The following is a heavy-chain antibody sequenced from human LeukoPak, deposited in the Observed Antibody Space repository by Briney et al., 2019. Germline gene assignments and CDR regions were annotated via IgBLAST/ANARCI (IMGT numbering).Heavy chain of an antibody. V-gene: IGHV4-31*03. D-gene: IGHD2-2*01. Sequence: PSQTLSLTCTVSGGSISSGGYYWSWIRQHPGKGLEWIGYIYYSGSTYYNPSLKSRVTISVDTSKNQFSLKLSSVTAADTAVYYCARWGYCSSTSCYDIRTSYDFWSGYPDYWGQGTLVTVSS. J-gene: IGHJ4*02. CDR3: ARWGYCSSTSCYDIRTSYDFWSGYPDY. CDR2: IYYSGST. CDR1: GGSISSGGYY.